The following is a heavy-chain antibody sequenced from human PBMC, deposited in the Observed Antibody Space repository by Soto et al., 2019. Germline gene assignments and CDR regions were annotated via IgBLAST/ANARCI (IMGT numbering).Heavy chain of an antibody. J-gene: IGHJ4*02. D-gene: IGHD2-15*01. CDR3: VRDGGGSFFPFDL. CDR2: IGTHTEIN. V-gene: IGHV3-11*01. CDR1: GFPFSNYF. Sequence: QVQLVESGGGLVKPGGSLTLSCAASGFPFSNYFMGWIRQSPGKGLEWLSYIGTHTEINYYANSVQGRFTISRDNARNLLYLHMTSLTVEDTATYYCVRDGGGSFFPFDLWGQGTMVTVSS.